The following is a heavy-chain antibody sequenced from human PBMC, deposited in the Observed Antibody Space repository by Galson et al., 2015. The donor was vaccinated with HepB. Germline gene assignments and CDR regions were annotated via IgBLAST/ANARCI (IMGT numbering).Heavy chain of an antibody. CDR3: TLSIGWYYVSFDY. J-gene: IGHJ4*02. CDR2: ISGNGDTT. CDR1: GFTFSNAW. Sequence: SLRLSCAASGFTFSNAWMTWVRQAPGKGLEWVSSISGNGDTTYYADSVKGRFTISRDNSKNTLSLQMNSLRAEDTALYYCTLSIGWYYVSFDYWGQGTLVTVSS. V-gene: IGHV3-23*01. D-gene: IGHD6-19*01.